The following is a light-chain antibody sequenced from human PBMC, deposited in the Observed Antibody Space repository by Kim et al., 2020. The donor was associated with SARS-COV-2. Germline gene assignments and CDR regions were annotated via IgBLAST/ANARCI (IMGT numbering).Light chain of an antibody. CDR3: AAWDDSLNGYV. V-gene: IGLV1-44*01. CDR1: SSNIGRNF. CDR2: SNN. J-gene: IGLJ1*01. Sequence: QPVLTQPPSESGAPGQRVAISCSGSSSNIGRNFVNWYQQLPGTAPKLLIYSNNQRPSGVPDRFSGSKSGTSASLAISGLQSEDEADYYCAAWDDSLNGYVFGTGTKVTVL.